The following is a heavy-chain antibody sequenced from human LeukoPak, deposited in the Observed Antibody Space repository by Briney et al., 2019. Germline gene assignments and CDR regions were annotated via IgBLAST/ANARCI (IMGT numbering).Heavy chain of an antibody. CDR2: IIPIFGTA. D-gene: IGHD6-13*01. V-gene: IGHV1-69*13. J-gene: IGHJ4*02. Sequence: GASVKVSCKASGGTFSSYAISWVRQAPGQGLEWMGGIIPIFGTANYAQKFQGRVTITADESTSTAYMELSSLRSEDTAVYYCARESGIMAAAGNYFDYWGQGTLVTVSS. CDR3: ARESGIMAAAGNYFDY. CDR1: GGTFSSYA.